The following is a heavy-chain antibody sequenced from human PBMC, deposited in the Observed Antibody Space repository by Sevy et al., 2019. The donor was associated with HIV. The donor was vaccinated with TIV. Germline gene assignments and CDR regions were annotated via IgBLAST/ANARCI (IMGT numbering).Heavy chain of an antibody. Sequence: GGSLRLSCEVSGFTFSDFWMTWVRQSPGNGLEWVAYINQDERHINLLDSVRGRFTTSRDNAKNSLYLQMDSLRAEDTAIYYCARDPDWGALDRWGQGTLVTVSS. J-gene: IGHJ5*02. CDR3: ARDPDWGALDR. V-gene: IGHV3-7*01. CDR1: GFTFSDFW. D-gene: IGHD7-27*01. CDR2: INQDERHI.